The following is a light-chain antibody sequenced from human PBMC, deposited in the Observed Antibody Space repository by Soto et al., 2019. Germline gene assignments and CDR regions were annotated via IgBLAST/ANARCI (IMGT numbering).Light chain of an antibody. V-gene: IGKV3-20*01. CDR2: GAS. CDR3: QQYGSSPYT. CDR1: QSVSSSY. Sequence: EIVLTQSPGTLSLSPGERATLSCRASQSVSSSYLAWYQQKPGQAPRLLIYGASTRAPGLPDRFSGSGSGTDFTLTISRLEPEDFAVYYWQQYGSSPYTLGQGTKLEIK. J-gene: IGKJ2*01.